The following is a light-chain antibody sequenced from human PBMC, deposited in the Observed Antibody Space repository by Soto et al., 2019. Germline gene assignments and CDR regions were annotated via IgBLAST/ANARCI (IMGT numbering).Light chain of an antibody. V-gene: IGKV3-20*01. Sequence: ETVLTQSPGTVSLSPGERATLSCRTSQSVNSNYLAWYQQKPGQAPMLLIYGVFNRATGIPDRFSGSGSGTDLPLTISGLETEDSAVDYCQHYDGSPRTFGQGTKLEIK. J-gene: IGKJ2*01. CDR3: QHYDGSPRT. CDR2: GVF. CDR1: QSVNSNY.